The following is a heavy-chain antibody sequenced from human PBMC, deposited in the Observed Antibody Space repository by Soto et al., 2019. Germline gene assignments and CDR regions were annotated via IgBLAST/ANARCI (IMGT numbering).Heavy chain of an antibody. J-gene: IGHJ4*02. Sequence: GGSLRLSCTASEFTFSSDGIHWVRQAPGKGLEWLALISYDGSTKYNADSVKGRFTISRENSNNTLYLQLSSLRPDDTAVYYCARTTAVAGTPEFDYWGQGALVTVSS. CDR1: EFTFSSDG. CDR2: ISYDGSTK. D-gene: IGHD6-19*01. V-gene: IGHV3-30*03. CDR3: ARTTAVAGTPEFDY.